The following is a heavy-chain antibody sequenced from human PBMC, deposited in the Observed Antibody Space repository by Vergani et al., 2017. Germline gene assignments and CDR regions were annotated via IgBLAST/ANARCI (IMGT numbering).Heavy chain of an antibody. CDR3: AKEGRIAAAPIDY. J-gene: IGHJ4*02. CDR1: GFTFSSYG. CDR2: ISYDGSNK. Sequence: QVQLVESGGGVLQPGRSLRLSCAASGFTFSSYGMHWVRQAPGKGLEWVAVISYDGSNKYYADSVKGRFTISRDNSKNTLYLQMNSLRAEDTAVYYCAKEGRIAAAPIDYWGQGTLVTVSS. D-gene: IGHD6-13*01. V-gene: IGHV3-30*18.